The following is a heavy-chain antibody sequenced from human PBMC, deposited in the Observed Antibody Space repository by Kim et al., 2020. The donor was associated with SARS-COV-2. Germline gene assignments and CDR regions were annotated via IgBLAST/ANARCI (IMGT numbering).Heavy chain of an antibody. Sequence: GESLKISCQSSGYYLASYWLGWVRQLPGKGLEWVGAIYPGDSETRYSPSFQGHVAMSADKSINTAYLQWTALDASDTATYFCARRLSGGNLDVWGQGTLISVSS. CDR3: ARRLSGGNLDV. J-gene: IGHJ4*02. CDR1: GYYLASYW. CDR2: IYPGDSET. D-gene: IGHD3-10*01. V-gene: IGHV5-51*01.